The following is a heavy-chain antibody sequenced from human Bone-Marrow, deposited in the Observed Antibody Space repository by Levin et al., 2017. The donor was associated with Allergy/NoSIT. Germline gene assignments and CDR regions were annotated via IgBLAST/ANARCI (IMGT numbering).Heavy chain of an antibody. CDR3: ARGLRGDEDMDV. D-gene: IGHD3-10*01. J-gene: IGHJ6*03. Sequence: KISCKASGGTFSSYAISWVRQAPGQGLEWMGGIIPIFGTANYAQKFQGRVTITADESTSTAYMELSSLRSEDTAVYYCARGLRGDEDMDVWGKGTTVTVSS. CDR2: IIPIFGTA. V-gene: IGHV1-69*01. CDR1: GGTFSSYA.